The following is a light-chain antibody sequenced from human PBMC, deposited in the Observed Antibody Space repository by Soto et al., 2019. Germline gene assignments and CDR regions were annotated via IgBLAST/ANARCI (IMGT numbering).Light chain of an antibody. J-gene: IGKJ1*01. CDR1: QSVGSY. V-gene: IGKV3-20*01. CDR3: QQYGSSRWT. CDR2: GAS. Sequence: EIVLTQSPGTLSLYTGERATLSCRASQSVGSYLAWYQQKPGQAPRLLIYGASSRATGIPDRFSGSGSGTDFTLTISRLEPEDFAVYYCQQYGSSRWTFGQGTKVDIK.